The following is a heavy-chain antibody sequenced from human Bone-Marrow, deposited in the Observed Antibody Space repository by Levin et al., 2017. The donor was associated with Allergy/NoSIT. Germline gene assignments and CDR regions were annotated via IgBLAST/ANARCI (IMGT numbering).Heavy chain of an antibody. V-gene: IGHV3-7*03. J-gene: IGHJ6*02. CDR2: IKQDGSEK. CDR1: GFPFTSYW. Sequence: PGGSLRLSCAASGFPFTSYWMSWVRQAPGKGLEWVANIKQDGSEKNFVDSVKGRFSISRDNAKNSLYLQMNSLRAEDTAVYFCARDPVEYAGSTEVMDVWGQGTTVTVSS. D-gene: IGHD2-2*01. CDR3: ARDPVEYAGSTEVMDV.